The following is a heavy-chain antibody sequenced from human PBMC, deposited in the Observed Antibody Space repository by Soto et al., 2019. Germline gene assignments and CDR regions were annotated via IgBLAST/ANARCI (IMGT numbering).Heavy chain of an antibody. CDR1: GFTLSDFA. V-gene: IGHV3-30*04. Sequence: GGSLRLSCAASGFTLSDFAMHWVRQAPGKGLEWVAVISYDGSKKYLADSVKGRFTISRDNSKNTLYLQMNSLRAEDTAVYYCARDDSGWYLGYWGQGTLVTV. CDR3: ARDDSGWYLGY. J-gene: IGHJ4*02. CDR2: ISYDGSKK. D-gene: IGHD6-19*01.